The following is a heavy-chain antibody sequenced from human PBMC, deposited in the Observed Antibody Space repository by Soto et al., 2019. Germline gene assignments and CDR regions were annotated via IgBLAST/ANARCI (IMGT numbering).Heavy chain of an antibody. CDR3: ARHLSRWQQLVVDY. J-gene: IGHJ4*02. D-gene: IGHD6-13*01. CDR1: GGSISSYY. V-gene: IGHV4-59*08. CDR2: IYYSGST. Sequence: SETLSLTCTVSGGSISSYYWSWIRQPPGKGLEWIGYIYYSGSTNYNPSLKSRVTISVDTSKNQFSLKLSSVTAADTAVYYCARHLSRWQQLVVDYWGQGTLVTVSS.